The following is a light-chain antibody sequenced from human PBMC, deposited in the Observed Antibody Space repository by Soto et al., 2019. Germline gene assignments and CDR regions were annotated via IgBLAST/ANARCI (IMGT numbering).Light chain of an antibody. CDR3: QSYDSSLSGHYV. CDR1: SSNIGARYD. Sequence: QSVLTHPPSVSGAPGKRVTISSTGSSSNIGARYDVHWYQQLPGTAPKLLIYGNSNRPSGVPDRFSGSKSGTSASLAITGLQAEDEADYYCQSYDSSLSGHYVFGTGTKVTVL. V-gene: IGLV1-40*01. CDR2: GNS. J-gene: IGLJ1*01.